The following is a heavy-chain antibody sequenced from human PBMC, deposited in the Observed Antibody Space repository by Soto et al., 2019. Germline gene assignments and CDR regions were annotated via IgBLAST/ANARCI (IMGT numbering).Heavy chain of an antibody. Sequence: PSETLSLTCTVSGGSISSYDWSWIRQPPGKGLEWIGYIYYSGSTNYNPSLKSRVTISVDTSKNQFSLKLSSVTAADTAVYYCARTTTANGGYYYYMDVWGKGTTVTVSS. CDR1: GGSISSYD. D-gene: IGHD4-4*01. CDR3: ARTTTANGGYYYYMDV. CDR2: IYYSGST. J-gene: IGHJ6*03. V-gene: IGHV4-59*01.